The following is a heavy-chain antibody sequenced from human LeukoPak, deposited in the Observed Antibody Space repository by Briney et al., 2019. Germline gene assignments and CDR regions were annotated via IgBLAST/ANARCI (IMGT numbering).Heavy chain of an antibody. CDR2: INSDGSST. V-gene: IGHV3-74*01. D-gene: IGHD3-22*01. Sequence: PGGSLRLSCAASGFTFSSYWMYWVRQAPGKGLVWVSRINSDGSSTSHADSVKGRFTISRDNAKNTLYLQMNSLRAEVTAVYYCAREGGYSHAFDYWGQGTLVTVSS. CDR1: GFTFSSYW. J-gene: IGHJ4*02. CDR3: AREGGYSHAFDY.